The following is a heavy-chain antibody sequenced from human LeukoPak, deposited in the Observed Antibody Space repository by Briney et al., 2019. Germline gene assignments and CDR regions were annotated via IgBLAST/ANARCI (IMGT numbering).Heavy chain of an antibody. V-gene: IGHV4-4*07. D-gene: IGHD2-15*01. CDR3: ARGFCCGGSCYRFDS. CDR2: IYSSGST. Sequence: SETLSLTCTVSGGSISGSYWSWIRQPAGKGLEWIGRIYSSGSTNYNPSLKSRVTMSVDTSKKQVSLELNSVTAADTAVYYCARGFCCGGSCYRFDSGGRGTLVSVSS. J-gene: IGHJ4*02. CDR1: GGSISGSY.